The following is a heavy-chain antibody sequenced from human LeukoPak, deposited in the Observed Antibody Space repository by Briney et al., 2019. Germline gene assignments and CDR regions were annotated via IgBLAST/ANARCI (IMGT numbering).Heavy chain of an antibody. CDR2: IYDSGST. CDR1: GASISSNNC. D-gene: IGHD3-3*01. V-gene: IGHV4-4*02. Sequence: SGALSLTCAVSGASISSNNCWTWVRQPPGKGLEWIGEIYDSGSTNYNPSLKSRVTISIDKSKKQFSPTLSSVTAADTAVYYCATSGATYYDFWSGYFPASSFDPWGQGTLVTVSS. CDR3: ATSGATYYDFWSGYFPASSFDP. J-gene: IGHJ5*02.